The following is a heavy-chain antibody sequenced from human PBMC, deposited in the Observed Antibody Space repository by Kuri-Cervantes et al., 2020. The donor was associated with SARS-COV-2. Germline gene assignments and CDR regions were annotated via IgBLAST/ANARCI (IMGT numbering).Heavy chain of an antibody. Sequence: SGPTLVKPTQTLTLTCTFSGFSLSTSGMCASWIRQPPGKALEWLALIYWDDDKRYGPSLKSRLTITKDTSKNQVVLTMTNMDPVDTATYYCAHSSTYYDFWSGYLPSYYFDYWGQGTLVTVSS. D-gene: IGHD3-3*01. J-gene: IGHJ4*02. CDR2: IYWDDDK. V-gene: IGHV2-5*05. CDR1: GFSLSTSGMC. CDR3: AHSSTYYDFWSGYLPSYYFDY.